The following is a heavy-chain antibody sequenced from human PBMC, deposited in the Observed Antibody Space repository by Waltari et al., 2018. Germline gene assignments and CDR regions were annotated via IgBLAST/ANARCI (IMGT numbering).Heavy chain of an antibody. CDR2: ISGSGGST. D-gene: IGHD3-9*01. J-gene: IGHJ4*02. V-gene: IGHV3-23*01. Sequence: EVQLLESGGGLVQPGGSLRLSCTAPGFTFSRYAMSWVRPAPGKGLEWVSAISGSGGSTYYPDSVKGRFTISRDNSKNTLYLQMNSLRAEDTAIYYCAKDPNYDILTGYFDYWGQGTLVTVSS. CDR1: GFTFSRYA. CDR3: AKDPNYDILTGYFDY.